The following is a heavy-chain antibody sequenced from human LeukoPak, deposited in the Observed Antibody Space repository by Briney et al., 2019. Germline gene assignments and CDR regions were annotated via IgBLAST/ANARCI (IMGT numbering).Heavy chain of an antibody. V-gene: IGHV1-2*06. CDR3: ARDTHSRFLEWFV. Sequence: ASVKVSCKASGYTFTGYYMHWVRQAPGQGLEWMGRINPNSGGTNYAQKFQGRVTMTRDTSTSTAYMELSRLRSDDTAVYYCARDTHSRFLEWFVWGQGTLVTVSS. D-gene: IGHD3-3*01. J-gene: IGHJ4*02. CDR1: GYTFTGYY. CDR2: INPNSGGT.